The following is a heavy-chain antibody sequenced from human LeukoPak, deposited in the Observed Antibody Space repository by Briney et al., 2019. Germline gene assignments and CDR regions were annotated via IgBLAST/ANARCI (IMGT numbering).Heavy chain of an antibody. D-gene: IGHD2-2*01. CDR2: ISAYNGNT. Sequence: GASVKVSCKASGYTFTSYGISWVRQARGQGLEWMGWISAYNGNTKYAQKLQGRVTMTTDTSTSTAYMELRSLRSDDTAVYYCARVLGDIVVVPAAIKALGYYYYMDVWGKGTTVTVSS. J-gene: IGHJ6*03. CDR3: ARVLGDIVVVPAAIKALGYYYYMDV. CDR1: GYTFTSYG. V-gene: IGHV1-18*01.